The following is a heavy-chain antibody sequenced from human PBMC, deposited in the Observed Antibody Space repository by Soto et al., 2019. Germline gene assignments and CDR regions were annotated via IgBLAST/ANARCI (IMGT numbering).Heavy chain of an antibody. CDR1: GGSLSSRSYC. D-gene: IGHD3-10*01. V-gene: IGHV4-39*01. Sequence: PSETLSRTCTLCGGSLSSRSYCWGCIRHPPGKGLEWSGSIYYSGSTYYNPSLKSRVTISVDTSKNQFSLKLSSVTAADTAVYYCARHGSGSYYNNWFDPWGQGTLVTVSS. CDR3: ARHGSGSYYNNWFDP. CDR2: IYYSGST. J-gene: IGHJ5*02.